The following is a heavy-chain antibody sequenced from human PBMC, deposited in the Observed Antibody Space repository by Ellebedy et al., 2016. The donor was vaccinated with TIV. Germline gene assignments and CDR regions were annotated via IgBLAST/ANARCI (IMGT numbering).Heavy chain of an antibody. CDR1: GDTFTNYG. J-gene: IGHJ6*03. CDR3: ATTHYDFWNPYPSYYYMDV. CDR2: ISLYNGNT. Sequence: ASVKVSCXASGDTFTNYGISWVRQAPGQGLEWMGWISLYNGNTSYVQKFQGRVTMTTDTSTSTAYMELRSLRSDDTAVYYCATTHYDFWNPYPSYYYMDVWGKGTTVTVSS. V-gene: IGHV1-18*01. D-gene: IGHD3-3*01.